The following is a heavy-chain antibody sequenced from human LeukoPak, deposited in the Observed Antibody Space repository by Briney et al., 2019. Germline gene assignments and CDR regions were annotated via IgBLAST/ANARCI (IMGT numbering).Heavy chain of an antibody. Sequence: ASVKVSCKASGYTFTGYYMHWVRQAPGQGREWMGRINPNSGGTNYAQKFQGRVTMTRDTSIRTAYMELSRLRSDDTAVYYCARLDRGSSTTNDAFDIWGQGTMVTVSS. CDR1: GYTFTGYY. CDR2: INPNSGGT. D-gene: IGHD1-26*01. J-gene: IGHJ3*02. CDR3: ARLDRGSSTTNDAFDI. V-gene: IGHV1-2*06.